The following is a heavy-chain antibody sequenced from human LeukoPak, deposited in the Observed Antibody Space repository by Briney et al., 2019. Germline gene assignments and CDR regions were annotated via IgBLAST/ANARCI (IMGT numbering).Heavy chain of an antibody. J-gene: IGHJ3*02. D-gene: IGHD6-19*01. CDR1: GFTFSSCG. Sequence: PGGSLRLSCAASGFTFSSCGMHWVRQAPGKGLEWVAVISYDGSNKYYADSVKGRFTISRDNSKNTLFLEMNSLRAEGTAVYYCAKALTSGWYLDAFNIWGQGTMVTVSS. V-gene: IGHV3-30*18. CDR3: AKALTSGWYLDAFNI. CDR2: ISYDGSNK.